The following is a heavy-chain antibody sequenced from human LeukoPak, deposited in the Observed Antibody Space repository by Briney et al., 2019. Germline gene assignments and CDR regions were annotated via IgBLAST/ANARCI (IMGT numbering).Heavy chain of an antibody. CDR2: INPSGGST. V-gene: IGHV1-46*01. J-gene: IGHJ5*02. Sequence: ASVKVSCKASGYTFTSYYMHWVRQAPGQGLEWMGIINPSGGSTSYAQKFQGRVTMTRDTSTSTVYMELSSLRSEDTAVYYCTVRIVGATWDNWFDPWGQGTLVPVSS. CDR3: TVRIVGATWDNWFDP. CDR1: GYTFTSYY. D-gene: IGHD1-26*01.